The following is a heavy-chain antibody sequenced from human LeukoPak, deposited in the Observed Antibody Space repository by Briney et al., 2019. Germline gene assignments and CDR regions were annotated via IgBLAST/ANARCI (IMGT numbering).Heavy chain of an antibody. V-gene: IGHV4-4*07. CDR2: IYTSGST. CDR3: ARDTYYYDSRGYYSDY. Sequence: SETLSLTCTVSGGSISSYYWSWIRQPAGKGLEWIGRIYTSGSTNYNPSLKSRVTISVDTSKNQFSLKLSSVTAADTAVYYCARDTYYYDSRGYYSDYWDQGTLVTVSS. CDR1: GGSISSYY. D-gene: IGHD3-22*01. J-gene: IGHJ4*02.